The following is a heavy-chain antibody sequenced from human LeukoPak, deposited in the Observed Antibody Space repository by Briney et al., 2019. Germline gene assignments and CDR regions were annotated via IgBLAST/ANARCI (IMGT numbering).Heavy chain of an antibody. CDR3: ARQLADFWSGYPPSLGYYYYYMDV. V-gene: IGHV4-39*01. D-gene: IGHD3-3*01. J-gene: IGHJ6*03. CDR2: IYYSGST. Sequence: PSETLSLTCTVSGGSISSSSYYWGWIRQPPGKGLEWIGSIYYSGSTYYNPSLKSRVTISVDTSKNQFSLKLSSVTAADTAVYYCARQLADFWSGYPPSLGYYYYYMDVWGKGTTVTVSS. CDR1: GGSISSSSYY.